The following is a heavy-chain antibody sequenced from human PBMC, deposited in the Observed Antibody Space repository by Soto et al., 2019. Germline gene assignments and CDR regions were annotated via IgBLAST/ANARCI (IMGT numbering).Heavy chain of an antibody. CDR1: GGSIGRGYYY. CDR2: IYYSGNT. J-gene: IGHJ6*01. CDR3: ASSSLYGMHV. V-gene: IGHV4-30-4*01. Sequence: SGTLALICAVSGGSIGRGYYYWSWIRQPPGKGLEWIGNIYYSGNTYYNPSLKSRLIISIDTSKNQLSLKVGSVTAADTAVYYCASSSLYGMHVCGQRTTGNV.